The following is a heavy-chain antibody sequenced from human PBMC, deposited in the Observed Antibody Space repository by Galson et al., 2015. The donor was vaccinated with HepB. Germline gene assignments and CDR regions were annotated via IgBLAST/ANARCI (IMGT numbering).Heavy chain of an antibody. J-gene: IGHJ4*02. CDR3: ARVAASDYGDHTHFDY. V-gene: IGHV3-48*04. D-gene: IGHD4-17*01. Sequence: SLRLSCAASGFTFSSYTMNWVRQAPGKGLESVSYISSTGTTMYYADSVKGRFTISRVNAKNSLYLQMNGLRAEDTAVYYCARVAASDYGDHTHFDYWGQGTLVTVSS. CDR1: GFTFSSYT. CDR2: ISSTGTTM.